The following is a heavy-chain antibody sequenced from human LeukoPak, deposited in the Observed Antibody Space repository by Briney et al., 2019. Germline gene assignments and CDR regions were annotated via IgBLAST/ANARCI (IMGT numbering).Heavy chain of an antibody. J-gene: IGHJ3*02. V-gene: IGHV3-23*01. D-gene: IGHD3-3*01. CDR3: AKLRFSSIGDAFDI. Sequence: GGSLRLSCVVSGFTFSSYAMTWVRQAPGKGLEWVSVITGSGGSTSYADSVKGRFTISRDNSKNTLYLQMYSLRAEDTAIYYCAKLRFSSIGDAFDIWGQGTMVTVSS. CDR1: GFTFSSYA. CDR2: ITGSGGST.